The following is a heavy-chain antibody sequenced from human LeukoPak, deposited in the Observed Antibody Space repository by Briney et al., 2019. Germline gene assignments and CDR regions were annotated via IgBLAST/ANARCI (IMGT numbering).Heavy chain of an antibody. D-gene: IGHD3-10*01. Sequence: SETLSLTCAVDGGSFSGYYWNWIRQPPGKGLEWIGEINHSGSTNYNPSLKSRVTISVDTSKNQFSLKLSSVTAADTAVYYCARNNYYGSGTFDYWGQGTLVTVSS. CDR2: INHSGST. J-gene: IGHJ4*02. CDR1: GGSFSGYY. CDR3: ARNNYYGSGTFDY. V-gene: IGHV4-34*01.